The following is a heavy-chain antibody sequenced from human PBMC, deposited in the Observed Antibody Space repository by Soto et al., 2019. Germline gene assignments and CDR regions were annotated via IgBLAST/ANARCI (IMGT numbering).Heavy chain of an antibody. V-gene: IGHV1-69*13. CDR1: GYTFSSYA. Sequence: GGPVKGSCKASGYTFSSYAISWVRQAPGQGLEWMGGIIPIFGTENYAQKFQGRVTITADESTSTAYMELRSLRSEDTAVYYCARVRLRNRGAFDIWGKGTMVTVSS. J-gene: IGHJ3*02. D-gene: IGHD4-17*01. CDR2: IIPIFGTE. CDR3: ARVRLRNRGAFDI.